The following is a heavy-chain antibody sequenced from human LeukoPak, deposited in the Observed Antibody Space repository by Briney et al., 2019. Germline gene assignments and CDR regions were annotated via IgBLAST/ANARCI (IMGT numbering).Heavy chain of an antibody. CDR1: GFTFSSYA. V-gene: IGHV3-23*01. J-gene: IGHJ4*02. D-gene: IGHD6-13*01. CDR3: AKSPASIAAAGGVDY. Sequence: GGSLRLSCAASGFTFSSYAMSWVRQAPGKGLEWVSAISGSGGSTYYADSVKGRFAISRDNSKNTLYLQMNSLRAEDTAVYYCAKSPASIAAAGGVDYWGQGTLVTVSS. CDR2: ISGSGGST.